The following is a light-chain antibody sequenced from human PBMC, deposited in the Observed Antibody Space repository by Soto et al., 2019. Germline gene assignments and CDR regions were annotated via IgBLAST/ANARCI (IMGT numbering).Light chain of an antibody. V-gene: IGLV1-40*01. Sequence: QSVLTQPPSVSGAPGQRVTISCTGSRSNIGAGYDVHWYQQLPGTAPKLLIHGDSNRPSGVPDRFSGSKSGTSAPLAITGLQAEDEADYYCQSYDSSLSVLYVFGTGTKVTVL. CDR1: RSNIGAGYD. CDR2: GDS. CDR3: QSYDSSLSVLYV. J-gene: IGLJ1*01.